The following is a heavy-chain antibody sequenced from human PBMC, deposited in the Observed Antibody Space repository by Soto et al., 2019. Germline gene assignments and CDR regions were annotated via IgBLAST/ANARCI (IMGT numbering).Heavy chain of an antibody. J-gene: IGHJ4*02. D-gene: IGHD1-26*01. CDR2: IYHSGST. CDR1: NASITSSGYY. CDR3: ARMSGTYYVPDY. V-gene: IGHV4-31*01. Sequence: QVQLQESGPRLVEASQTLSLTCTVSNASITSSGYYWSWVRQPPGKRLEWIGYIYHSGSTFYSPSLQSLLTMSVDTSKNQFSLPLRSVTAADTAVYHCARMSGTYYVPDYWGQGTLVTVSS.